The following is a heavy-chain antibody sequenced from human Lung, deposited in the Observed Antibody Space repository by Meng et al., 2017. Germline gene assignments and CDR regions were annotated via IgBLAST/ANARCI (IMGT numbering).Heavy chain of an antibody. V-gene: IGHV4-34*01. CDR3: ARGPTTMAHDFDY. Sequence: QGQLRGWGPGLLKPSETPSLTGVVCGGSFSDYYWSWIRQPPGKGLEWIGEINHSGSTNYNPSLESRATISVDTSQNNLSLKLSSVTAADSAVYYCARGPTTMAHDFDYWGQGTLVTVSS. J-gene: IGHJ4*02. CDR2: INHSGST. D-gene: IGHD4-11*01. CDR1: GGSFSDYY.